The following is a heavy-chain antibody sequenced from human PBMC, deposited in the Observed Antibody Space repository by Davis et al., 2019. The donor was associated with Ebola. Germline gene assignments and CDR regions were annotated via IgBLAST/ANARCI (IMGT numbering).Heavy chain of an antibody. Sequence: SETLSLTCAVSGDSISSSNWWSWVRQPPGKGLEWIGEIFHGGTTNYNPSLKSRVIMSVDKSKNQFSLKLTSVTAADTAVYYCARDASPGDYIRWFDSWGQGTQVTVSS. CDR3: ARDASPGDYIRWFDS. V-gene: IGHV4-4*02. CDR1: GDSISSSNW. D-gene: IGHD4-17*01. J-gene: IGHJ5*01. CDR2: IFHGGTT.